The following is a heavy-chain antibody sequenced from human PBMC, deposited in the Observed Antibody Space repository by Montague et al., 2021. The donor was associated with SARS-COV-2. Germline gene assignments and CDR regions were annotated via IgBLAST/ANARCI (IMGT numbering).Heavy chain of an antibody. CDR1: GLTFSSYD. D-gene: IGHD3-10*01. CDR2: VDTAGDP. Sequence: SLRLSCAASGLTFSSYDFHWVRQGTGKGLEWVSAVDTAGDPYYADSVKGRFTISRVNAKNYVYLQLDSLRAGDTAVYYCARGVKSTIRGIITKRTPLPRGNMDVWGQGTAVIVSS. V-gene: IGHV3-13*05. CDR3: ARGVKSTIRGIITKRTPLPRGNMDV. J-gene: IGHJ6*02.